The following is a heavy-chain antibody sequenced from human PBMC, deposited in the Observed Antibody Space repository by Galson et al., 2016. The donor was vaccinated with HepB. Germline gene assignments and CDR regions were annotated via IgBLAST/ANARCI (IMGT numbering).Heavy chain of an antibody. CDR1: GFTLSSFG. J-gene: IGHJ4*02. D-gene: IGHD6-13*01. CDR2: ISHNGNSK. V-gene: IGHV3-30*03. CDR3: ARDVGAAGFSTPPSDY. Sequence: SLRLSCAGSGFTLSSFGLHWVRQTPGKGLDWVSVISHNGNSKYYADSVKGRFTISRDNSKTTVYLQMNSLRVEDTAVYYCARDVGAAGFSTPPSDYWGQGTLVTVSS.